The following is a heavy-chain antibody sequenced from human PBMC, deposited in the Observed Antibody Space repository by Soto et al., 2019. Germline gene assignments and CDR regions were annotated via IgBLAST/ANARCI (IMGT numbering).Heavy chain of an antibody. CDR2: IIPILGIA. Sequence: QVQLVQSGAEVKKPGSSVKVSCKASGGTFSSYTISWVRQAPGQGLEWMGRIIPILGIANYAQKFQGRVTITADKSTSTAYMELSSLRSEDTAVYYCARALVGAVSNWFDPWGQGTLFTVSS. J-gene: IGHJ5*02. CDR3: ARALVGAVSNWFDP. CDR1: GGTFSSYT. D-gene: IGHD1-26*01. V-gene: IGHV1-69*02.